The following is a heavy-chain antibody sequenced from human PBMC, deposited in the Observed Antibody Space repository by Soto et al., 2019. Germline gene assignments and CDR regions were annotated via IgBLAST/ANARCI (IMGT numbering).Heavy chain of an antibody. CDR1: GFTVSNNY. Sequence: EVQLVESGGGLVQPGGSLRLSCAASGFTVSNNYMRWVRQAPGKGLEWVSLIYSGGATYYAHSVKGRFTISRDNSKNTLYLQMNRLRAEDTAVYYCARDGTYNWVGGQGILVTVSS. CDR3: ARDGTYNWV. D-gene: IGHD1-1*01. CDR2: IYSGGAT. J-gene: IGHJ4*02. V-gene: IGHV3-66*01.